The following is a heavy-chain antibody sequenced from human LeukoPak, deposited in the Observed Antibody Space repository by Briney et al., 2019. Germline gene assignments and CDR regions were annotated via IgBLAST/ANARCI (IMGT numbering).Heavy chain of an antibody. D-gene: IGHD6-13*01. Sequence: GGSLRLSCASSGFTLRTYAMHWVRQAPGKGLVWVSRISSDGSSTSYADSVRGRFTISRDNAKNTLYLQVNSLRAEDTAVYYCARDPHIAAAGTIFDYWGQGTLVTVSS. V-gene: IGHV3-74*01. CDR3: ARDPHIAAAGTIFDY. CDR2: ISSDGSST. CDR1: GFTLRTYA. J-gene: IGHJ4*02.